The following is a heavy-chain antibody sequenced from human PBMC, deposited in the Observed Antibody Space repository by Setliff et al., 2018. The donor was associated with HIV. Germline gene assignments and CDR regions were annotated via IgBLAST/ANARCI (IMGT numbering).Heavy chain of an antibody. CDR1: GGSINSTSYY. Sequence: SETLSLTCTVSGGSINSTSYYWGWIRQPPGNGLEWIGSIYHIGSTYYKPSLKSRFTIPVDTSKNQFSLRLSSVAAGDTAVYYCARSIVPVASGYYYFEYWGQGTLVTVSS. D-gene: IGHD3-3*01. J-gene: IGHJ4*02. CDR3: ARSIVPVASGYYYFEY. V-gene: IGHV4-39*01. CDR2: IYHIGST.